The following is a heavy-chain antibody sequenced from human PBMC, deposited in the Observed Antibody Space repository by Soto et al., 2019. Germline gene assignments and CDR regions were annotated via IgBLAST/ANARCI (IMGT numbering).Heavy chain of an antibody. CDR1: GGSISSYY. Sequence: PSETLSLTCTVSGGSISSYYWSWIRQPPGKGLEWIGYIYYSGSTNYNPSLKSRVTISVDTSKNQFSLKLSSVTADDTAVYYCARDSGYSSTYWGQGTLVTVSS. CDR3: ARDSGYSSTY. J-gene: IGHJ4*02. D-gene: IGHD6-13*01. CDR2: IYYSGST. V-gene: IGHV4-59*01.